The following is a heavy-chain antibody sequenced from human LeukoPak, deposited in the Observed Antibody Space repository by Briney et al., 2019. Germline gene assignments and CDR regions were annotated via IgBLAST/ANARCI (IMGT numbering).Heavy chain of an antibody. CDR2: INPNSGGT. CDR3: AREKVLLWFGEYQSPYNWFDP. D-gene: IGHD3-10*01. J-gene: IGHJ5*02. V-gene: IGHV1-2*02. Sequence: ASVKVSCKASGYTFTGYYMHWVRQAPGLGLEWMGWINPNSGGTNYAQKFQGRVTMTRDTSISTAYMELSRLRSDDTAVYYCAREKVLLWFGEYQSPYNWFDPWGQGTLVTVSS. CDR1: GYTFTGYY.